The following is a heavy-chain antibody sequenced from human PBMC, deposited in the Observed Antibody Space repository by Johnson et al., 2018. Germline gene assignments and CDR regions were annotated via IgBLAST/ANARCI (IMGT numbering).Heavy chain of an antibody. D-gene: IGHD3-16*02. CDR3: TTERRRYRYPPGYYYYGMDV. Sequence: VQLVESGGGLVKPGGSLRLSCAASSFTFSDAWMNWVRQAPGKGLEWVGRLKSKTDGGTTAYAPPVNGIFTIPTDDSKNTLYLQITSLKTEDTAVYYCTTERRRYRYPPGYYYYGMDVWGQGTTVTVSS. CDR2: LKSKTDGGTT. V-gene: IGHV3-15*07. J-gene: IGHJ6*02. CDR1: SFTFSDAW.